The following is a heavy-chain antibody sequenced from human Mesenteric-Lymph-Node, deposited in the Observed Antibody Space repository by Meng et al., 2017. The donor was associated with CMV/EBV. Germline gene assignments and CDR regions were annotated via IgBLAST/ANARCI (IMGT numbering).Heavy chain of an antibody. V-gene: IGHV1-2*02. J-gene: IGHJ4*02. D-gene: IGHD4/OR15-4a*01. CDR2: INPDSGGA. CDR1: GYTFTDYY. Sequence: ASVKVSCKASGYTFTDYYMHWVRQAPGRGLEWMGWINPDSGGATYAQKFQGRVSMTRDTSISTAYMELSWLSSDDTAIYYCAKDDTRGFDYGSHDYWGQGTLVTVS. CDR3: AKDDTRGFDYGSHDY.